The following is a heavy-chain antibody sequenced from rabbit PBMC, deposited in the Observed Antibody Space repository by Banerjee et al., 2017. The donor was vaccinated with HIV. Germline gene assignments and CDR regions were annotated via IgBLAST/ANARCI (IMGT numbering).Heavy chain of an antibody. V-gene: IGHV1S45*01. Sequence: QQQLEESGGGLVKPEGSLTLSCTASGFSFSNKYVMCWVRQAPGKGLEWIACINTSTGNTVYASWAKGRFTISKASWTTVTLQMTSLTAADTATYFCARDRYGGSSWNFNLWGPGTLVTVS. D-gene: IGHD8-1*01. CDR3: ARDRYGGSSWNFNL. CDR1: GFSFSNKYV. CDR2: INTSTGNT. J-gene: IGHJ4*01.